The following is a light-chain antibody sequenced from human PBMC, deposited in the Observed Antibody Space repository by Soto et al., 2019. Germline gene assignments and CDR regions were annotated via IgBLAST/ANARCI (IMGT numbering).Light chain of an antibody. CDR2: DVS. J-gene: IGLJ2*01. V-gene: IGLV2-14*01. CDR3: SSYTSSSTRPVV. CDR1: SSDVGGYNY. Sequence: QSALTQPASVSGSPGQSITISCTGTSSDVGGYNYVSWYQQHPGKAPKLMIYDVSNRPSGVANRFSGSKSGNTASLTISGLPAEDEADYYCSSYTSSSTRPVVFGGGTKLTVL.